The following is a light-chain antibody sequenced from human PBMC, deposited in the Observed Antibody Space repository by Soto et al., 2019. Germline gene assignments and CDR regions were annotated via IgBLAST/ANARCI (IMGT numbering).Light chain of an antibody. CDR3: QQYYTATTWT. CDR2: WAS. V-gene: IGKV4-1*01. Sequence: DIVMTQSPDSLAVSLGERATINCKSSQNLLYSSNNKNYLAWYQQKPGQPPKLLIYWASTRESGVPDRFSGSGSGTDFTLTISSLQAEDVAFYYCQQYYTATTWTLGQGTKVDIK. J-gene: IGKJ1*01. CDR1: QNLLYSSNNKNY.